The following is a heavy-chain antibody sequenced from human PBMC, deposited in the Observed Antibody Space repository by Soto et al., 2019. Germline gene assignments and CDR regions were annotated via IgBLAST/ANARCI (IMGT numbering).Heavy chain of an antibody. CDR1: GFTVSSNY. D-gene: IGHD2-2*01. CDR2: IYSGGST. V-gene: IGHV3-53*01. J-gene: IGHJ6*02. Sequence: GGSLRLSCAASGFTVSSNYMSWVRQAPGKGLEWVSVIYSGGSTYYADSVKGRFTISRDNSKNTLYLQMNSLRAEDTAVYYCARAPNCISTSCFHYYYYGMAVWGQGTTVTVSS. CDR3: ARAPNCISTSCFHYYYYGMAV.